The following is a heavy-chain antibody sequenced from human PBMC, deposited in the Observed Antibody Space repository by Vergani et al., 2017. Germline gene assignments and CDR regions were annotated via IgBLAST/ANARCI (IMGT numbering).Heavy chain of an antibody. D-gene: IGHD3-10*01. Sequence: QVQLQQWGAGLLKPSETLSLTCAVYGGSFSGYYWSWIRQPPGKGLEWIGEINHSGSTNYNPSLKSRGTISVDTSKNQFSLKLSSVNAADTAVYYCASFSGYYYGSGPLDAFDIWGQGTMVTVSS. V-gene: IGHV4-34*01. CDR2: INHSGST. CDR1: GGSFSGYY. CDR3: ASFSGYYYGSGPLDAFDI. J-gene: IGHJ3*02.